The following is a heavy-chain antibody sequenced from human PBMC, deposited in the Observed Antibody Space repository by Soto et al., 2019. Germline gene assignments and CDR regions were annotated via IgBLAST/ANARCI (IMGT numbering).Heavy chain of an antibody. CDR1: GFTFSSYA. J-gene: IGHJ4*02. V-gene: IGHV3-23*01. Sequence: PGGSLRLSCAASGFTFSSYAMSWVRQAPGKGLEWVSAISGSGGITYYADSVKGRFTISRDNSKNTLCLQMNSLRAEDTAVYYCAIVIRDSTGYYWHWGQGTLVTVSS. CDR2: ISGSGGIT. D-gene: IGHD3-22*01. CDR3: AIVIRDSTGYYWH.